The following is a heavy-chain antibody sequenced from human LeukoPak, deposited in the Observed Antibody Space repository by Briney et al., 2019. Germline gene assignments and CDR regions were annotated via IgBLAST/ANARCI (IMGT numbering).Heavy chain of an antibody. CDR2: ISYDGSNK. D-gene: IGHD5-24*01. CDR1: GFTFSSYA. CDR3: ATGAVNRDGYNNYYFDY. J-gene: IGHJ4*02. Sequence: GGSLRPSCAASGFTFSSYAMHWVRQAPGKGLEWVAVISYDGSNKYYADSVKGRFTISRDNSKNTLYLQMNSLRAEDTAVYYCATGAVNRDGYNNYYFDYWGQGTLVTVSS. V-gene: IGHV3-30-3*01.